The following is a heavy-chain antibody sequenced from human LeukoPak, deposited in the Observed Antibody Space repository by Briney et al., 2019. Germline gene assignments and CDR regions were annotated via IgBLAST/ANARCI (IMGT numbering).Heavy chain of an antibody. CDR3: ARVPSITMIVVVPYYFDY. V-gene: IGHV1-18*01. CDR1: GYTFTSYG. CDR2: ISAYNGNT. J-gene: IGHJ4*03. Sequence: ASVKVSCKASGYTFTSYGISWVRQAPGQGLEWMGWISAYNGNTNYAQKLQGRVTMTTDTSTSTAYMELRSLRSDDTAVYYCARVPSITMIVVVPYYFDYWGQGTTVTVSS. D-gene: IGHD3-22*01.